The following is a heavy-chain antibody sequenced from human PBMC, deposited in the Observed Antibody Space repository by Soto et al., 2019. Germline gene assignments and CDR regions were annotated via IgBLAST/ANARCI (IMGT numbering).Heavy chain of an antibody. J-gene: IGHJ5*02. CDR1: GYTFTSYG. D-gene: IGHD1-26*01. V-gene: IGHV1-18*01. CDR2: ISAYNGNT. Sequence: QVQLVQSGAEVKKPGASVKVSCKASGYTFTSYGISCVRQAPGQGLERMGWISAYNGNTNYAQKLQGTVTMTTDTSTSTAYRELRSLRSDDTGVYYCARASGSSYWFDPWGQGTLVTVSS. CDR3: ARASGSSYWFDP.